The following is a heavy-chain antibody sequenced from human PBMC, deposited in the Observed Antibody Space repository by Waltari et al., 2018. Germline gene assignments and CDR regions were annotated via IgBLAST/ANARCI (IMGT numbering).Heavy chain of an antibody. CDR3: ARSGDCSSTSCPPDFDY. CDR2: INHSGST. V-gene: IGHV4-34*01. CDR1: GGSFSGYY. J-gene: IGHJ4*02. Sequence: QVQLQQWGAGLLKPSETLSLTCAVYGGSFSGYYWSWIRQPPGKGLEWIGEINHSGSTNYNPSLKRRVTISVDTSKNQFSLKLSSVTAADTAVYYCARSGDCSSTSCPPDFDYWGQGTLVTVSS. D-gene: IGHD2-2*01.